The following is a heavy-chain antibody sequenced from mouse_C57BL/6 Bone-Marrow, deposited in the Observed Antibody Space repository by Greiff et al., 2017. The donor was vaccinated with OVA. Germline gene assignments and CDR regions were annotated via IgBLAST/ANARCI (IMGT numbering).Heavy chain of an antibody. CDR3: ARHDYSFAY. CDR2: ISNLAYSI. Sequence: EVMLVESGGGLVQPGGSLKLSCAASGFTFSDYGMAWVRQAPRKGPEWVAFISNLAYSIYYADPVTGRFTISRENAKNTLYLEMSSLRSEDTAMYYCARHDYSFAYWGQGTLVTVSA. J-gene: IGHJ3*01. V-gene: IGHV5-15*01. D-gene: IGHD1-1*01. CDR1: GFTFSDYG.